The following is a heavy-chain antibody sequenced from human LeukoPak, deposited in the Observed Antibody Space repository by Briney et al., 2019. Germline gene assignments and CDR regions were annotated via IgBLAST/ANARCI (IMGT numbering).Heavy chain of an antibody. D-gene: IGHD7-27*01. J-gene: IGHJ4*02. V-gene: IGHV3-30*18. CDR2: ISYDGSNK. Sequence: GGSLRLSRAVSGFTFSSYGMHWVRQAPGKGLEWVAVISYDGSNKYYADSVKGRFTISRDNSKNTLYLQMNSLRAEDTAVYYCAKDPSLGYWGQGTLVTVSS. CDR1: GFTFSSYG. CDR3: AKDPSLGY.